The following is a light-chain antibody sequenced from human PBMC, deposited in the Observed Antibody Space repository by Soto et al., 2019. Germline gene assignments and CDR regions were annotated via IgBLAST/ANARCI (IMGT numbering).Light chain of an antibody. J-gene: IGLJ2*01. V-gene: IGLV2-14*03. CDR1: SSDIGSYNY. CDR3: SSYSGTYTV. Sequence: QSALTQPASESGSPGQSITISCTGTSSDIGSYNYVSWYQRHPGRAPKLLIYDVSYRPSGVSERFSGSKSGYTASLTISGLQTEDEADYYCSSYSGTYTVFGGGTQLTVL. CDR2: DVS.